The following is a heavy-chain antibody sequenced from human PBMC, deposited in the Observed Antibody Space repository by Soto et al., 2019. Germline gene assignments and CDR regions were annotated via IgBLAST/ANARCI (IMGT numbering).Heavy chain of an antibody. CDR2: IWSDGSYD. J-gene: IGHJ4*02. CDR3: ARGTGPGSFLIDY. Sequence: HVQLVESGGGVVQPGRSLRLSCATSGFIFSNYAMHWVRQAPGQGLEWVALIWSDGSYDNYAESVKGRFTISRDNSKNTLYVQMNSLRVEDTAVYFCARGTGPGSFLIDYWGQGTLVTVSS. D-gene: IGHD3-10*01. CDR1: GFIFSNYA. V-gene: IGHV3-33*01.